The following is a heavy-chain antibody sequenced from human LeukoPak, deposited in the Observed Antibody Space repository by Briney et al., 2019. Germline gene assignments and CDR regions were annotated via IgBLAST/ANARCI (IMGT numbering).Heavy chain of an antibody. CDR2: ITHSGST. V-gene: IGHV4-34*01. CDR3: ARERGVQLLYRYYYGMDV. Sequence: PSETLSLPCAVYGGSFSGYYWSWIRQPPGKGPEWIGEITHSGSTNYNPSLKSRVTTSVGTSKNQFSLKLSSVTAADTAVYYCARERGVQLLYRYYYGMDVWGQGTTVTVSS. D-gene: IGHD2-2*02. CDR1: GGSFSGYY. J-gene: IGHJ6*02.